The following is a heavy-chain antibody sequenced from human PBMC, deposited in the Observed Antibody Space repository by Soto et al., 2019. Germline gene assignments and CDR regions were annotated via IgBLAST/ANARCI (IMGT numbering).Heavy chain of an antibody. D-gene: IGHD3-10*01. CDR1: GYTLSDLS. Sequence: GASVKVSCKVSGYTLSDLSIHWVRQAPGKGLEWMGGFDPEDGETIYTQEFQGRVTVTEDTSTDTAYMELSSLRYEDTAVYYCATHLSGSRGLKVWYFDLWGRGTLVTVS. CDR2: FDPEDGET. CDR3: ATHLSGSRGLKVWYFDL. J-gene: IGHJ2*01. V-gene: IGHV1-24*01.